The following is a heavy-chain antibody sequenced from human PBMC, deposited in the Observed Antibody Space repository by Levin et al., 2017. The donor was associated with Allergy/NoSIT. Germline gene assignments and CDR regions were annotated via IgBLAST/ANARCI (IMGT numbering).Heavy chain of an antibody. J-gene: IGHJ5*02. D-gene: IGHD6-6*01. CDR3: SRIRRRYGSSAWGDWFDP. CDR2: IDWDDDK. V-gene: IGHV2-70*01. CDR1: GFSLSTSGMC. Sequence: SGPTLVKPTQTLTLTCTFSGFSLSTSGMCVSWIRQPPGKALEWLALIDWDDDKYYSTSLKTRLTISTDTSKNQVDLTMTKMDPVDTATYYFSRIRRRYGSSAWGDWFDPWGQGTLVTVSS.